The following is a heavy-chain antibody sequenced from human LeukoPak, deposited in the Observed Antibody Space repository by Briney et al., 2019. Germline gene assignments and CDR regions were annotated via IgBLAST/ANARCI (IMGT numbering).Heavy chain of an antibody. CDR3: ARLVPPYSSSVVNWFDP. V-gene: IGHV3-23*01. J-gene: IGHJ5*02. Sequence: GGSLRLSCAASGFTFSNYGMNWVRQAPGKGLEWVSGISGSGGNTYYADCVKGRFTISRDNSKNTLYLQMNSLRAEDTAVYYCARLVPPYSSSVVNWFDPWGQGTLVTVSS. CDR2: ISGSGGNT. CDR1: GFTFSNYG. D-gene: IGHD6-13*01.